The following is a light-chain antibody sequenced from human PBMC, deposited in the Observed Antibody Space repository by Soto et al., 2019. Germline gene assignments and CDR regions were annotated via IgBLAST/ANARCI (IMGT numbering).Light chain of an antibody. CDR3: QQSFN. V-gene: IGKV1-5*03. Sequence: DIQMTQSPSTLSASVGDRVTITCRASQSISSWLAWYQQKPGKAPKLLIYKASSLESGVPSRFSGSGSGTEFYLTISSLQPDDFASYYYQQSFNFGSGAKLVIK. J-gene: IGKJ3*01. CDR1: QSISSW. CDR2: KAS.